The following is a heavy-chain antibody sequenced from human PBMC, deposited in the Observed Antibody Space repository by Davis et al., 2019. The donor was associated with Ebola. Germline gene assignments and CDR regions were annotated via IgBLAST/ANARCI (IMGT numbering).Heavy chain of an antibody. V-gene: IGHV3-23*01. CDR2: VRGSGANT. D-gene: IGHD7-27*01. CDR1: GFTFSSYA. Sequence: PGGSLRLSCAASGFTFSSYAMTWLRQAPGKGLDWVSTVRGSGANTYYADSVKGRFTISRDNSKDMLYLQMNSLRAEDTALYYCAKGSGENSYHHMDVWGKGTTVTVSS. CDR3: AKGSGENSYHHMDV. J-gene: IGHJ6*04.